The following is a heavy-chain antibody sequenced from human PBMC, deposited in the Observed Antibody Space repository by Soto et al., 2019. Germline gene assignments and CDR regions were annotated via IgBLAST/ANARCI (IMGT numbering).Heavy chain of an antibody. J-gene: IGHJ6*02. D-gene: IGHD7-27*01. CDR3: AKDLLGPGRAHGMDV. CDR1: GFTFSSYG. Sequence: SGGGVVQPGRSLRLSCAASGFTFSSYGMHWVRQAPGKGLEWVAVISYDGSNKYYADSVKGRFTISRDNSKNTLYLQMNSLRAEDTAVYYCAKDLLGPGRAHGMDVWGQGTTVTVSS. CDR2: ISYDGSNK. V-gene: IGHV3-30*18.